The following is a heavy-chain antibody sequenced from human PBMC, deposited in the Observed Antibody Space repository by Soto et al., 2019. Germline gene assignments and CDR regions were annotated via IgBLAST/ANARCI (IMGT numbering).Heavy chain of an antibody. CDR1: GFSFSSYA. Sequence: GGSLRLSCVASGFSFSSYAMSWVRQPPGRGLEWVSTISGGGANTQYAESVKGRFTISRDNSRNTLHLQMSFLRADDTALYYCAKERYCSATSCYGGFDVWGQGTVVTVSS. CDR3: AKERYCSATSCYGGFDV. V-gene: IGHV3-23*01. CDR2: ISGGGANT. D-gene: IGHD2-2*01. J-gene: IGHJ3*01.